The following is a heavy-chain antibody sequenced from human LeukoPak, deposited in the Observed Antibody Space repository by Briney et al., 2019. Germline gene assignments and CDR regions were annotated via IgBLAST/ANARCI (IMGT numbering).Heavy chain of an antibody. Sequence: GGSLRLSCAASGFTFSSNWMTWVRQAPGKGLERVANIKEDGSETFYVDSVKGRFTISRDNAKNSLYLQMNSLRAEDTAVYYCARDQGWQQFAYWGQGTLVTVPS. V-gene: IGHV3-7*05. CDR3: ARDQGWQQFAY. D-gene: IGHD4-23*01. CDR2: IKEDGSET. J-gene: IGHJ4*02. CDR1: GFTFSSNW.